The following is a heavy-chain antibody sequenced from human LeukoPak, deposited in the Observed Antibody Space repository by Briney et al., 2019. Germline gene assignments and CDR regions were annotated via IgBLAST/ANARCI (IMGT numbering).Heavy chain of an antibody. V-gene: IGHV3-43*01. CDR2: ISWDGGST. D-gene: IGHD3-22*01. CDR1: GFTFDDYT. J-gene: IGHJ4*02. Sequence: PGGSLRFSCAASGFTFDDYTMHWVRQAPGKGLEWVSLISWDGGSTYYADSVKGRFTISRDNSKNSLYLQMNSLRTEDTALYYCAKDMSRDSSGYCNFDYWGQGTLVTVSS. CDR3: AKDMSRDSSGYCNFDY.